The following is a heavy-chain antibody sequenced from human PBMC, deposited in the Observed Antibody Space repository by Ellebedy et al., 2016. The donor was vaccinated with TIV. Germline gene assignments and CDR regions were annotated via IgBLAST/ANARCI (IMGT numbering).Heavy chain of an antibody. Sequence: PGGPLRLSCVASGFTFDSYAMHWVRQAPGKGLEWVAVISHDGSSQYYADSVKGRFTVSRDNSMTTVYLEMNSLRAEDTALYYCARDLDKSSGWYGGAAYWGQGTQVTVSS. CDR1: GFTFDSYA. CDR2: ISHDGSSQ. CDR3: ARDLDKSSGWYGGAAY. D-gene: IGHD6-19*01. V-gene: IGHV3-30-3*01. J-gene: IGHJ4*02.